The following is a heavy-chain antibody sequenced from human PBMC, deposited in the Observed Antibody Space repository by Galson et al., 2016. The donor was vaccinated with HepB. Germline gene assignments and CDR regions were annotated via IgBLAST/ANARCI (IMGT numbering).Heavy chain of an antibody. J-gene: IGHJ4*02. CDR1: GFTFSSYA. CDR3: ARVDYSSGYYYVAFDY. V-gene: IGHV3-33*01. D-gene: IGHD3-22*01. CDR2: IWYDGSDK. Sequence: SLRLSCAASGFTFSSYAMHWVRQAPGKGLEWVAVIWYDGSDKYYADSVKGRFTISRDNSKNTLYLQMNSLSGEDTAVYYCARVDYSSGYYYVAFDYWGQGTLVTVSS.